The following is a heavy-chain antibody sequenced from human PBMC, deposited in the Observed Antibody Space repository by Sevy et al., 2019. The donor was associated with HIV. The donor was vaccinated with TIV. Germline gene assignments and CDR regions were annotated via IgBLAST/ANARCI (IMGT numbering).Heavy chain of an antibody. CDR3: ARGAGMTTVLRPFDY. CDR1: GFTFSSYG. D-gene: IGHD4-17*01. CDR2: IWYDGSNK. Sequence: GGSLRLSCAASGFTFSSYGMHWVRQAPGKGLEWVAVIWYDGSNKYYADSVNGRFTISRDNSKNTLYLQMNSLRAEDTAVYYCARGAGMTTVLRPFDYWGQGTLVTVSS. V-gene: IGHV3-33*01. J-gene: IGHJ4*02.